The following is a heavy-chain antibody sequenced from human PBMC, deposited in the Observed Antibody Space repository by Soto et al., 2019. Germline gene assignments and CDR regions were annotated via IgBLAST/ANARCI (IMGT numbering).Heavy chain of an antibody. CDR3: ARDAFRNYDILTGQGFEP. V-gene: IGHV3-53*01. Sequence: GGSLRLSCAASGFTVSSNYMSWVRQAPGKGLEWVSVIYSGGSTYYADSVKGRFTISRDNSKNTLYLQMNSLRAEDTAVYYCARDAFRNYDILTGQGFEPWGQGTLVTVSS. D-gene: IGHD3-9*01. CDR1: GFTVSSNY. CDR2: IYSGGST. J-gene: IGHJ5*02.